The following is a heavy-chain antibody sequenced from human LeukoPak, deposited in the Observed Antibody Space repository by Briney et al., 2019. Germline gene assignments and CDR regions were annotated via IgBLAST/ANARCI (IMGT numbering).Heavy chain of an antibody. D-gene: IGHD3-10*01. Sequence: GRSLRLSCAASGFTFSSYAMNWVRQAPGKGLEWVSAISGSGGSTYYADSVKGRFTISRDNSKNTLYLQMNSLRAEDTAVYYCAKVKVGGYYGSGSFYYYGMDVWGKGTTVTVSS. CDR2: ISGSGGST. J-gene: IGHJ6*04. V-gene: IGHV3-23*01. CDR3: AKVKVGGYYGSGSFYYYGMDV. CDR1: GFTFSSYA.